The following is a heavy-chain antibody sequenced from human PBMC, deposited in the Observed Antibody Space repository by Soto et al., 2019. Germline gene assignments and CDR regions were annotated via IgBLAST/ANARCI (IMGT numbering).Heavy chain of an antibody. CDR2: IIPILGIA. CDR3: ARGAMTTTDHEAFDI. D-gene: IGHD4-17*01. CDR1: GGTFSSYT. Sequence: QVQLVQSGAEVKKPGSSVKVSCKASGGTFSSYTISWVRQAPGQGLEWMGRIIPILGIANYAQKFQGRVTITADKSTSTAYLELSSVRSEDTAVYYCARGAMTTTDHEAFDIWGQGTMVTVSS. J-gene: IGHJ3*02. V-gene: IGHV1-69*02.